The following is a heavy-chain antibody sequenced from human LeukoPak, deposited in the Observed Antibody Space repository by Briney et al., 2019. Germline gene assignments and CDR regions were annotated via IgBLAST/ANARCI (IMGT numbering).Heavy chain of an antibody. D-gene: IGHD6-19*01. CDR1: GFTFSSYD. CDR3: ARAVAGTFYFDY. J-gene: IGHJ4*02. Sequence: GGSLRLSCAASGFTFSSYDMHWVRQATGKGLEWVSAIGTAGDTYYPGSVKGRFTISRENSKNSLYLQMNSLRAGDKAVYYCARAVAGTFYFDYWGQGTLVTVSS. CDR2: IGTAGDT. V-gene: IGHV3-13*04.